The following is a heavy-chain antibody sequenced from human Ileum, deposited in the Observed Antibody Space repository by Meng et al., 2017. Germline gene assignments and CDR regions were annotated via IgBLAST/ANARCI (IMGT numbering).Heavy chain of an antibody. D-gene: IGHD2-2*01. CDR1: GFTFRGAW. CDR3: AADVPDHPPQIDY. V-gene: IGHV3-15*01. CDR2: VRSKTDGETR. Sequence: GESLKISCAASGFTFRGAWMSWVRQAPGKGLEWVGRVRSKTDGETREYAAPVNDRFIISRDDSKDMLYLQINSLKIEDTGIYYCAADVPDHPPQIDYWGQGTLVTVSS. J-gene: IGHJ4*02.